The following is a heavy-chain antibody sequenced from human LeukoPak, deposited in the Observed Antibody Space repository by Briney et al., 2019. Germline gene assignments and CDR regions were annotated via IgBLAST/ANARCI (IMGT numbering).Heavy chain of an antibody. CDR1: GFTFTNYV. J-gene: IGHJ4*02. CDR2: ISGSGGST. Sequence: SGGSLRLSCAASGFTFTNYVMTWVCQAPGKGLEWVSAISGSGGSTYYADSVKGRFTVSRDNSKNTVYLKMNSLRAEDTAVYYCARGNWNKLEVFDYWGQGTLVTVSS. CDR3: ARGNWNKLEVFDY. D-gene: IGHD1/OR15-1a*01. V-gene: IGHV3-23*01.